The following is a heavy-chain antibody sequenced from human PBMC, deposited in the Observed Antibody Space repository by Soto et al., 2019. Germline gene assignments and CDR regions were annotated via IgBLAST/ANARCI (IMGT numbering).Heavy chain of an antibody. Sequence: GGSLRLSCAASGFTFSSYAMHWVRQAPGKGLEWVAVISYDGSNKYYADSVKGRFTISRDNSKNTLYLQMNSLRAEDTAVYYCARVQVRAVAGRAAHYYGMDVWGQGTTVTVSS. CDR1: GFTFSSYA. CDR2: ISYDGSNK. D-gene: IGHD6-19*01. V-gene: IGHV3-30-3*01. J-gene: IGHJ6*02. CDR3: ARVQVRAVAGRAAHYYGMDV.